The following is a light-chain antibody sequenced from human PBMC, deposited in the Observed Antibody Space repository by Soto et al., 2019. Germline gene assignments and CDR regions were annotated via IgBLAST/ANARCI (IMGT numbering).Light chain of an antibody. Sequence: EIVMTQSPGTLSVSPGERATLSCRASQSVSSNLACYQQKPGQAPRLLIYGASTRATCIPARFSGSQSGTDFTLTISSLQSEDFAVYNCQQYNNWRRTFGQGTTVEIK. CDR1: QSVSSN. V-gene: IGKV3-15*01. CDR3: QQYNNWRRT. CDR2: GAS. J-gene: IGKJ1*01.